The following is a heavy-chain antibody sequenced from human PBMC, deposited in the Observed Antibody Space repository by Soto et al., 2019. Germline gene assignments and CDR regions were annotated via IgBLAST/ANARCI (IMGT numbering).Heavy chain of an antibody. D-gene: IGHD2-15*01. CDR3: AFRDCSGGSCYSGWFDP. Sequence: FSVKVSCKASGGTFSSYAISWVRQAPGQGLEWMGGIIPIFGTANYAQKFQGRVTITADKSTSTAYMELSSLRSEDTAVYYCAFRDCSGGSCYSGWFDPWGQGTLVTVSS. J-gene: IGHJ5*02. CDR1: GGTFSSYA. CDR2: IIPIFGTA. V-gene: IGHV1-69*06.